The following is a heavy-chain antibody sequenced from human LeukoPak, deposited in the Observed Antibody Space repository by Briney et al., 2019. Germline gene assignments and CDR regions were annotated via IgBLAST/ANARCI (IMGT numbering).Heavy chain of an antibody. J-gene: IGHJ4*02. CDR3: ARGLPSCYFDY. V-gene: IGHV4-38-2*01. CDR2: IYYSGST. D-gene: IGHD2-2*01. CDR1: GYSISSGYY. Sequence: SETLSLTCAVSGYSISSGYYWGWIRQPPGQGLEWIGSIYYSGSTYYNPSLKSRVTISVDTSKNQFSLKLSSVTAADTAVYYCARGLPSCYFDYWGQGTLVTVSS.